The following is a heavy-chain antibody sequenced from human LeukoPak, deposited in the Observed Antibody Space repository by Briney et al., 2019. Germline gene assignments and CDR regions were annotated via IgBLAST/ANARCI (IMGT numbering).Heavy chain of an antibody. D-gene: IGHD1-7*01. Sequence: SETLSLTCSVSGVSIGSSSYYWGWIRQAPGKGLDWIGTINYSGTTYYNPSLASRVSMSVDPSKNQFSVRLSSVTAADTAIYYCARRAFGLELRVPFDLWGQGILVTVAS. CDR3: ARRAFGLELRVPFDL. CDR1: GVSIGSSSYY. J-gene: IGHJ4*02. CDR2: INYSGTT. V-gene: IGHV4-39*01.